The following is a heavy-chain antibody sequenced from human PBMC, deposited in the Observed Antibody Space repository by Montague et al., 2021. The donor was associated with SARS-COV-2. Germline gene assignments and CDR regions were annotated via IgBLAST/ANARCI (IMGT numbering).Heavy chain of an antibody. CDR1: GGSISSYY. J-gene: IGHJ4*02. CDR3: ASPGGYCSGGSCYYVY. Sequence: SETLSLTCTVSGGSISSYYWSWIRQPPGKGLEWIGYIYYSGSSNYNPSLKSRVTILIDTSKNQFSLNLNSVTAADGAVYYCASPGGYCSGGSCYYVYWGQGTLVTVSS. V-gene: IGHV4-59*01. CDR2: IYYSGSS. D-gene: IGHD2-15*01.